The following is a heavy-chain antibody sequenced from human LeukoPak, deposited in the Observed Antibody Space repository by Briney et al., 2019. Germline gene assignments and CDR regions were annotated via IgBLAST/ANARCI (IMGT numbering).Heavy chain of an antibody. D-gene: IGHD1-26*01. V-gene: IGHV1-2*02. CDR3: ARDDSGSYYGTSNRYFDY. CDR1: GYTFTGYY. J-gene: IGHJ4*02. Sequence: ASVKVSCKASGYTFTGYYMHWVRQAPGQGLEWMGWINPNSGGTNYAQKFQGRVTMTRDTSISTAYMELRSLRSDDTAVYYCARDDSGSYYGTSNRYFDYWGQGTLVTVSS. CDR2: INPNSGGT.